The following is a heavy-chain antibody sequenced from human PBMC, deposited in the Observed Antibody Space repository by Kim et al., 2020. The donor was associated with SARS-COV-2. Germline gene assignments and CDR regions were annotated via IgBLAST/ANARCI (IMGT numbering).Heavy chain of an antibody. CDR3: GISGI. J-gene: IGHJ1*01. Sequence: GGSLRLSCVESGITSSSYWLTWVRQAPGKGLEWVANIKRDGSERYYGDSVKGRFTISRDNAKSSVFLQMNSLRSEDTAVYYCGISGIWGQGTVVAASS. CDR2: IKRDGSER. CDR1: GITSSSYW. V-gene: IGHV3-7*01.